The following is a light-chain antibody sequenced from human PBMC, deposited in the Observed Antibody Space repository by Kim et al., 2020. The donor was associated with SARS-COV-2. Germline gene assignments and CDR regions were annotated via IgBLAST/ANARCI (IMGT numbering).Light chain of an antibody. V-gene: IGKV1-12*02. J-gene: IGKJ4*01. CDR3: QQANSFPWT. CDR1: QGVGSY. Sequence: DIQMTQSPSSVSASVGDRVTITCRASQGVGSYLGWYQQKPGKAPNLLIYSASNLQSGVPSRFSGSGSGTDFTLTISSLQPEDFATYYCQQANSFPWTFGGGTKV. CDR2: SAS.